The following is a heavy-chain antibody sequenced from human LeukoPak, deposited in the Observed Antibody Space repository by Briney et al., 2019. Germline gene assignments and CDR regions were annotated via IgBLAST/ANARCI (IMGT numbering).Heavy chain of an antibody. CDR3: ARHFYGSGTYYHFDY. Sequence: GESLKISCKASGYSFPSYGISWVRQAPGQGPEWMGWISPYNDNTNYAQKLQGRATLTTDTSTSTAYMELRSLRSDDTAVYYCARHFYGSGTYYHFDYWGQGTLVTVSS. CDR2: ISPYNDNT. D-gene: IGHD3-10*01. CDR1: GYSFPSYG. J-gene: IGHJ4*02. V-gene: IGHV1-18*01.